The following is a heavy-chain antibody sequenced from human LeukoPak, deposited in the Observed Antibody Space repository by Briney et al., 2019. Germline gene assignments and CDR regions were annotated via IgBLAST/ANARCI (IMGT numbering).Heavy chain of an antibody. Sequence: PGGSLRLSCAASGFTFSSYSFNWVRQAPGKGLEWVSSINTVGTYIYYADSVRGRFTISRDNAENSLWLQMNSLRAEDSAVYYCARLRRNSDRSGFYYYYDYWGQGTLVTVSP. J-gene: IGHJ4*02. CDR1: GFTFSSYS. CDR3: ARLRRNSDRSGFYYYYDY. D-gene: IGHD3-22*01. CDR2: INTVGTYI. V-gene: IGHV3-21*01.